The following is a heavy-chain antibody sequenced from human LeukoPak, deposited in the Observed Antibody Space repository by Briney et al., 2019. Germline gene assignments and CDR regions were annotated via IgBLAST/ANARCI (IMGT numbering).Heavy chain of an antibody. CDR2: ISYDGSNE. D-gene: IGHD6-19*01. J-gene: IGHJ4*02. V-gene: IGHV3-30*04. Sequence: PGRSLRLSCAASGFTFSSYAMHWVRQAPGKGLEWVAIISYDGSNEYYADSVKGRFTISRDNSKNTLYLQMNSLRAADTAVYFCARKGLPVAGCFDYWGQGILVTVSS. CDR1: GFTFSSYA. CDR3: ARKGLPVAGCFDY.